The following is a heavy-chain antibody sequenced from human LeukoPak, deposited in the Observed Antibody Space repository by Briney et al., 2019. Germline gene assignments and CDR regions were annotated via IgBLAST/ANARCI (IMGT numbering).Heavy chain of an antibody. CDR3: ARDHGSIRWFYY. D-gene: IGHD6-13*01. CDR1: GGSLSGYY. Sequence: PSETLSLTCAVYGGSLSGYYWGWIRQPPGKGLEWIGSISYSGSTYYNPSLKSRVTISVDTSKKQFSLKLTSMTAADTAVYYCARDHGSIRWFYYWGQGTLVTVSS. J-gene: IGHJ4*02. V-gene: IGHV4-39*07. CDR2: ISYSGST.